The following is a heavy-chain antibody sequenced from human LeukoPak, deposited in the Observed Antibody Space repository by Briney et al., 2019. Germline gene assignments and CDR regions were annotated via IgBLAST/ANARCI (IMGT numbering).Heavy chain of an antibody. Sequence: GASVKVSCKASGYTFTGYYMHWVRQAPGQGLEWMGWINPNSGGTNYAQKFQGRVTMTRDTSISTAYMELSRLRSDDTAVYYCAREKLLWFGELWEDFEFGNWGQGTLVTVSS. D-gene: IGHD3-10*01. CDR1: GYTFTGYY. J-gene: IGHJ4*02. V-gene: IGHV1-2*02. CDR2: INPNSGGT. CDR3: AREKLLWFGELWEDFEFGN.